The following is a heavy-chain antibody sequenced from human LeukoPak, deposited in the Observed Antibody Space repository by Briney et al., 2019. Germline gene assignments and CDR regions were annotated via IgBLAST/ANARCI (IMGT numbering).Heavy chain of an antibody. V-gene: IGHV3-30-3*01. Sequence: GSLRLSCAASGFTFSSYSMHWVRQAPGKGLEWVAFISYDGSNKYYADSVKGRFTISRDNSKNTLYLQMNSPRAEDTAVYYCARGWRWELPDYWGQGTLVTVSS. CDR3: ARGWRWELPDY. CDR2: ISYDGSNK. CDR1: GFTFSSYS. J-gene: IGHJ4*02. D-gene: IGHD1-26*01.